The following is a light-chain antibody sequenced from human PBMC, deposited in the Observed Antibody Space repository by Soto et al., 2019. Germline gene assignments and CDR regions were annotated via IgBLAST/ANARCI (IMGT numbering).Light chain of an antibody. CDR3: QQYGSALFT. Sequence: DIVLTQSPGTLSLSPGERATLSCRASQSVSSQYLAWYQQKPGQAPRVLIYGASIRATGIPERFSGGGAGTDVTLPISRLEPEDFAVDYCQQYGSALFTVGPGTKGDIK. CDR1: QSVSSQY. CDR2: GAS. J-gene: IGKJ3*01. V-gene: IGKV3-20*01.